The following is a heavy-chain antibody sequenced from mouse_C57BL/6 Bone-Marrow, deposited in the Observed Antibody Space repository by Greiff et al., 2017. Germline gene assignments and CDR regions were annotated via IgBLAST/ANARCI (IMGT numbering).Heavy chain of an antibody. V-gene: IGHV2-2*01. CDR3: ASNAWFAY. Sequence: QVQLKESGPGLVQPSQSLSITCTVSGFSLTSYGVHWVRQSPGKGLEWLGVIWSGGSTDYNAAFISRLSISKDNSKSQVFFKMNSLQADDTAIDYCASNAWFAYWGQGTLVTVSA. CDR2: IWSGGST. CDR1: GFSLTSYG. J-gene: IGHJ3*01.